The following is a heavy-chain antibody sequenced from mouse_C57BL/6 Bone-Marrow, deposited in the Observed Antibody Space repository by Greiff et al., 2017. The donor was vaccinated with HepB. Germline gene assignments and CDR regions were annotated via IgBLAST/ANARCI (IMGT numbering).Heavy chain of an antibody. J-gene: IGHJ3*01. D-gene: IGHD2-2*01. Sequence: EVKVEESGEGLVKPGGSLKLSCAASGFTFSSYAMSWVRQTPEKRLEWVAYISSGGDYIYYADTVKGRFTISRDNARNTLYLQMSSLKSEDTAMYYCTRDMVRAWFAYWGQGTLVTVSA. V-gene: IGHV5-9-1*02. CDR2: ISSGGDYI. CDR1: GFTFSSYA. CDR3: TRDMVRAWFAY.